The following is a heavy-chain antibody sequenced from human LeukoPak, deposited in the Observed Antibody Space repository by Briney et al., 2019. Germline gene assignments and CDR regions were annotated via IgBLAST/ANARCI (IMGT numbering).Heavy chain of an antibody. Sequence: PGGSLRLSCAASGFTFSNYAMSWVRQAPGKGLEWVSAISGSGDSTYYADSVKGRFTISRDNSKNTLYLQMNSLRTEDTAVYYCAKGDDFWSGPGLNWFDPWGQGTLVTVSS. V-gene: IGHV3-23*01. D-gene: IGHD3-3*01. CDR3: AKGDDFWSGPGLNWFDP. J-gene: IGHJ5*02. CDR1: GFTFSNYA. CDR2: ISGSGDST.